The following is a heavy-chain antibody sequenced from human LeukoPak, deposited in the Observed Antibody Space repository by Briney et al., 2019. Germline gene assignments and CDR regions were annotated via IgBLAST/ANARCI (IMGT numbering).Heavy chain of an antibody. CDR1: GFTFSSYA. Sequence: PGGSLRLSCAASGFTFSSYAMSWVRQAPGKGLEWVSYISSAGGTIYYADSVKGRFTISRDNAKNSLFLQMNSLRAEDTAVYYCARMMSAIDYWGQGTLVTVSS. D-gene: IGHD3-16*01. J-gene: IGHJ4*02. CDR3: ARMMSAIDY. CDR2: ISSAGGTI. V-gene: IGHV3-48*03.